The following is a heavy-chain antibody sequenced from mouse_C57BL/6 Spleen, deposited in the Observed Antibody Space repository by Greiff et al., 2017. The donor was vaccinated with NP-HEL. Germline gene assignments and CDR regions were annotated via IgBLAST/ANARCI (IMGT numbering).Heavy chain of an antibody. V-gene: IGHV1-64*01. J-gene: IGHJ3*01. Sequence: QVQLQQPGAELVKPGASVKLSCKASGYTFTSYWMHWVKQRPGQGLEWIGMIHPNSGSTNYNEKFKSKATLTVDKSSSTAYMQRSRLKSEDSAVYYCATYYGNYGFAYWGKGTLVTVSA. CDR2: IHPNSGST. D-gene: IGHD2-10*01. CDR1: GYTFTSYW. CDR3: ATYYGNYGFAY.